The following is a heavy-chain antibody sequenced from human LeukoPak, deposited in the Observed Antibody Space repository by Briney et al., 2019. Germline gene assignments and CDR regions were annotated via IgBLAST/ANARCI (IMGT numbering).Heavy chain of an antibody. D-gene: IGHD3-22*01. V-gene: IGHV4-39*02. CDR1: GGSISTSRDY. CDR2: IYYSGIT. Sequence: SETLSLTCTVSGGSISTSRDYWGWIRQPPGKGLEWIGSIYYSGITYYNLSLKSRVTISVDTSKNQFSLKLSSVTAAETAVYYCARDPPSDNSGYYYGHFDLWGRGTLVTVSS. CDR3: ARDPPSDNSGYYYGHFDL. J-gene: IGHJ2*01.